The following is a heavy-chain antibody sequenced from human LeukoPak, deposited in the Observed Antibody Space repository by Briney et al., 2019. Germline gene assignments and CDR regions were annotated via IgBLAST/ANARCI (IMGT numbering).Heavy chain of an antibody. V-gene: IGHV3-48*03. Sequence: TGGSLRLSGAASGFTFSSYEMNWNRQAPGKGLEWISYISSSGSTMYYGESVKGRFTISRDNVWTSVSLQMNSLRAEDTANYYWGVLRGKSARLFDLWGRGTLVTVSS. CDR1: GFTFSSYE. CDR3: GVLRGKSARLFDL. CDR2: ISSSGSTM. D-gene: IGHD3-16*01. J-gene: IGHJ2*01.